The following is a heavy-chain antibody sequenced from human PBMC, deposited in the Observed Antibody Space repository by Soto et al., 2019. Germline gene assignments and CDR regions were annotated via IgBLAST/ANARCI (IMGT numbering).Heavy chain of an antibody. J-gene: IGHJ5*02. CDR3: AKSVPFDP. Sequence: GGSLRLSCAASGFTFSSYGMHWVRQAPGKGLEWVAVISYDGSNKYYADSVKGRFTISRDDSKNTLYLQMNSLRAEDTAVYYCAKSVPFDPWGQGTLVTVSS. CDR1: GFTFSSYG. D-gene: IGHD2-2*01. V-gene: IGHV3-30*18. CDR2: ISYDGSNK.